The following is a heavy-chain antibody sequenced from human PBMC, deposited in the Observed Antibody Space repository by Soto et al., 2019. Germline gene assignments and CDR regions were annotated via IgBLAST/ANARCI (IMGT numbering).Heavy chain of an antibody. V-gene: IGHV3-30-3*01. CDR3: ARALVVTPVYRPYYYHGLDV. J-gene: IGHJ6*02. D-gene: IGHD2-15*01. Sequence: AGSPILSSAASGLTFGIFSMHLVRPAPGKGLEWVAAISFDGSNAYYADSVQGRFTISRDNSKSTVDLQVNSLRGDDAAVYFCARALVVTPVYRPYYYHGLDVWGLGTTVTVS. CDR1: GLTFGIFS. CDR2: ISFDGSNA.